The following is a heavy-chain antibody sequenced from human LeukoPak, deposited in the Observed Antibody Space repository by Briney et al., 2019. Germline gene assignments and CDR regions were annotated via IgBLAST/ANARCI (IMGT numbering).Heavy chain of an antibody. CDR1: GFTFSSYG. CDR3: AKEQGVRLRYFGWLLIDY. D-gene: IGHD3-9*01. J-gene: IGHJ4*02. CDR2: ISYDGSNK. Sequence: GRSLRLSCAASGFTFSSYGMHWVRQAPGKGLEWVAVISYDGSNKYYADSVKGRFTISRDNSKNTLYLQMNSLRAEDTAVYYCAKEQGVRLRYFGWLLIDYWGQGTLVTVSS. V-gene: IGHV3-30*18.